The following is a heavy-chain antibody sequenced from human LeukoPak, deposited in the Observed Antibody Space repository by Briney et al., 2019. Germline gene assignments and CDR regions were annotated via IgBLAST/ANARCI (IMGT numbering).Heavy chain of an antibody. Sequence: GGSLRLSCAASGFTFSAYWMSWVRQAPGKGLEWVANIKQAGSEKDYVGSVKGRFTISRDNSKNSLYLQMNSLSVEDTAVYYCARHNRGGDWDYWGQGTLVTVS. CDR1: GFTFSAYW. CDR2: IKQAGSEK. V-gene: IGHV3-7*01. D-gene: IGHD3-16*01. CDR3: ARHNRGGDWDY. J-gene: IGHJ4*02.